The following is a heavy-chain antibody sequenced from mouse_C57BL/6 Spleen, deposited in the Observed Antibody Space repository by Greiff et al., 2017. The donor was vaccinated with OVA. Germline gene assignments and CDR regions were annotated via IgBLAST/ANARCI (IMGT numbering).Heavy chain of an antibody. D-gene: IGHD3-2*02. CDR3: ALNSKGYPGFYAMDN. Sequence: VQLQQSGAELVKPGASVKLSCTASGFNIKDYYMHWVKQRTEQGLVWIGRIDPEDGETKYAPKFQGKTTITADTSSNTAYLQLSSLTSEDTAVYYCALNSKGYPGFYAMDNRGQGSAGTVSS. V-gene: IGHV14-2*01. CDR2: IDPEDGET. J-gene: IGHJ4*01. CDR1: GFNIKDYY.